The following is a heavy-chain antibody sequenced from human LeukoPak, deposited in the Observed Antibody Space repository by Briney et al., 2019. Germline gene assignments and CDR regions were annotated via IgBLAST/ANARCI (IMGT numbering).Heavy chain of an antibody. CDR1: GGSISSSNYY. CDR3: ARLLLLWFGEPDY. Sequence: SETLSLTCTVSGGSISSSNYYWGWIRQPPVKGLEWIGSIYYSGSTYYNPSLKSRVTISGDTSKNQFSLKLSSVTAADTAVYYRARLLLLWFGEPDYWGQGTLVTVSS. J-gene: IGHJ4*02. CDR2: IYYSGST. D-gene: IGHD3-10*01. V-gene: IGHV4-39*01.